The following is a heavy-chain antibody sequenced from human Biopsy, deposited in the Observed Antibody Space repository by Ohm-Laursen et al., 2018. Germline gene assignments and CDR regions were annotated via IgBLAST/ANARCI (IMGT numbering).Heavy chain of an antibody. D-gene: IGHD3-22*01. CDR3: ASVVLGPTNDAFDL. J-gene: IGHJ3*01. CDR2: IYPGGST. CDR1: GGDINNYY. V-gene: IGHV4-4*07. Sequence: SETLSLTCNVSGGDINNYYWSWIRQPAGKGPEWIGRIYPGGSTNYNPSLKSRVTMSVDTSKKQLSLRLRSVTAAGTAMYYCASVVLGPTNDAFDLWGQGTMVVVSS.